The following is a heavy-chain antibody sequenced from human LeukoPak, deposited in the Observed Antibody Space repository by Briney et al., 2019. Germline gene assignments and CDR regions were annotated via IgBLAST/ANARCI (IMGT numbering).Heavy chain of an antibody. CDR1: GFTFSSYA. J-gene: IGHJ4*02. Sequence: PGGSLRLSCAASGFTFSSYAMHWVRQAPGKGLEYVSGISSNGGSTYYANSVKGRFTISRDNSKNTLYLQMGSLRAEDMAAYYCAREHYYDSSGYPDYWGQGTLVTVSS. CDR3: AREHYYDSSGYPDY. D-gene: IGHD3-22*01. V-gene: IGHV3-64*01. CDR2: ISSNGGST.